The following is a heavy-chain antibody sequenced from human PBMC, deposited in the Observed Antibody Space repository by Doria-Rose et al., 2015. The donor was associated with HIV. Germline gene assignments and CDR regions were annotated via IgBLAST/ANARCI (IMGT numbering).Heavy chain of an antibody. J-gene: IGHJ4*02. CDR3: ARIKSSRWYHKYYFDF. CDR1: GVSLSSPGMG. CDR2: IFSDDER. V-gene: IGHV2-26*01. Sequence: QVTLKESGPVLVKPTETLTLTCTVSGVSLSSPGMGVSWIRQPPRQALEWRAHIFSDDERSSKTSLKSRLTISRGTSKSQVVLTMTDMDPVDTATYYCARIKSSRWYHKYYFDFWGQGTLVIVSA. D-gene: IGHD6-13*01.